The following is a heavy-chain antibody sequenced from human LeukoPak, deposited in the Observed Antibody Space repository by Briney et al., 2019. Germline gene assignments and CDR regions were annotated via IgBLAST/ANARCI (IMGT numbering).Heavy chain of an antibody. D-gene: IGHD6-13*01. J-gene: IGHJ6*03. CDR3: ARGALVAAPGEDYYYYYMDV. CDR1: GGSISSYY. V-gene: IGHV4-4*07. CDR2: IYTSEST. Sequence: SETLSLTCTVSGGSISSYYWSWIRQPAGKGLEWIGRIYTSESTNYHPSLKSRVTMSVDTSKNQFSLKLSSVTAADTAVYYCARGALVAAPGEDYYYYYMDVWGKGTTVTVSS.